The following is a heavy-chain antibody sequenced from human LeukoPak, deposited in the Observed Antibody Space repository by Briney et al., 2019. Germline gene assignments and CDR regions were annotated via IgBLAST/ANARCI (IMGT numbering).Heavy chain of an antibody. Sequence: ASVKVSCKASGYTFTNYGISWVRQAPGQGLEWMGIINPSGGSTSYAQKFQGRVTMTRDTSTSTVYMELSSLRSEDTAVYYCARDCVPTQNYYDSSGYHYDYWGQGTLVTVSS. CDR3: ARDCVPTQNYYDSSGYHYDY. D-gene: IGHD3-22*01. CDR1: GYTFTNYG. J-gene: IGHJ4*02. CDR2: INPSGGST. V-gene: IGHV1-46*01.